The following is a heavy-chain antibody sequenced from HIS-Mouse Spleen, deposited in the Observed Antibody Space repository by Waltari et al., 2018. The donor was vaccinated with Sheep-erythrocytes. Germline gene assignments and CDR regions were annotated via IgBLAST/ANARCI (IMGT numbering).Heavy chain of an antibody. J-gene: IGHJ4*02. Sequence: QLQLQESGPGLVKPSETLSLTCTVSGGSISSSSYYWGWNRQPPGKGPEWIGRIYYSGSTSDHPSLKIRVTIAVDTSKNQFSLKLSSVTAADTAVYYCARDYVPGIRGYFDYWGQGTLVTVSS. CDR2: IYYSGST. CDR1: GGSISSSSYY. V-gene: IGHV4-39*07. D-gene: IGHD3-10*01. CDR3: ARDYVPGIRGYFDY.